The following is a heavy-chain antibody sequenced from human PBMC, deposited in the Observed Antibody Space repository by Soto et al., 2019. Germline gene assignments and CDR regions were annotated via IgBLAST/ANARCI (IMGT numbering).Heavy chain of an antibody. V-gene: IGHV3-9*01. D-gene: IGHD3-22*01. CDR3: AKGTYDSSGYYTAPDY. J-gene: IGHJ4*02. Sequence: PGGSLILSCAASGFTLDDYSMHWVRQGPGKGLEWVSGISWNSANIGYADSVKGRFTISKDNAKNSLYLKMNSLRAEDAAVYYWAKGTYDSSGYYTAPDYWGQGTLVTVSS. CDR1: GFTLDDYS. CDR2: ISWNSANI.